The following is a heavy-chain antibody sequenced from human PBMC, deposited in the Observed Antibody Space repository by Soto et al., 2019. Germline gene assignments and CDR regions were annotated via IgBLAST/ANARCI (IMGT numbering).Heavy chain of an antibody. CDR1: GFTFSSYW. Sequence: GGSLRLSCAASGFTFSSYWMHWVRQVPGKGLVWVSRINGDGSSTTYADSVKGRFTISRDNAKNTLYLQMNSLRAEDTAVYYCASCRDIYGAFCTHFDYWGLGILVTVSS. CDR3: ASCRDIYGAFCTHFDY. D-gene: IGHD5-12*01. CDR2: INGDGSST. J-gene: IGHJ4*02. V-gene: IGHV3-74*01.